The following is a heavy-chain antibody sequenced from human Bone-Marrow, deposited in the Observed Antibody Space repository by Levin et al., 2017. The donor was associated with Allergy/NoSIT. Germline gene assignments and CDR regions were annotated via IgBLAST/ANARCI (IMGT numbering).Heavy chain of an antibody. J-gene: IGHJ4*02. CDR3: ARDRRRITATDAIDF. V-gene: IGHV1-18*01. Sequence: ASVKVSCKASGYTFANYGISWVRQAPGQGLEWMGWISAYNDKTNYAQKVQGRLTLTTDPSTGTAFMELRSLRSDDTAVYYCARDRRRITATDAIDFWGQGTLVTVSS. CDR2: ISAYNDKT. D-gene: IGHD6-13*01. CDR1: GYTFANYG.